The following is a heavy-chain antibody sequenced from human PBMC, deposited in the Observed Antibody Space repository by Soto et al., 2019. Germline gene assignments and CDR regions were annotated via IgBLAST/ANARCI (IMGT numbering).Heavy chain of an antibody. D-gene: IGHD2-15*01. CDR1: GHLFTAYS. CDR3: AREENCSGGTCYSEYFHR. V-gene: IGHV1-46*01. J-gene: IGHJ1*01. Sequence: VASVKVSCKASGHLFTAYSMHWVRLAPGQGLEWMGVVNPSGGSTKYAQNFQGRVTMTRDTSTTTIYMELSSLRSDDTAIYYCAREENCSGGTCYSEYFHRWGQGTLVTVSS. CDR2: VNPSGGST.